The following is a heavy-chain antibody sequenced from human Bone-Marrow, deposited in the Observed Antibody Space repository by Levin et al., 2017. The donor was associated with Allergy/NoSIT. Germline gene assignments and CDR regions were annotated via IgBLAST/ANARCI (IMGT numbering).Heavy chain of an antibody. CDR2: ISSSGTTI. CDR3: VRSALWFGEGDY. CDR1: GFTFREYY. D-gene: IGHD3-10*01. V-gene: IGHV3-11*01. J-gene: IGHJ4*02. Sequence: AGGSLRLSCTASGFTFREYYMSWIRQAPGKGPEWLSYISSSGTTIYYGHSVEGRFTISRDNAKNSLYLQMNSLTVQDTAVYYCVRSALWFGEGDYWGQGALVTVSS.